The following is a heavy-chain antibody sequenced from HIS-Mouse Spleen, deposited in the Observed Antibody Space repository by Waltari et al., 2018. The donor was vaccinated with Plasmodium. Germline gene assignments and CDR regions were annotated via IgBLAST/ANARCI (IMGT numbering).Heavy chain of an antibody. CDR3: ARGSAGDAFDI. V-gene: IGHV1-18*01. J-gene: IGHJ3*02. Sequence: QVQLVQSGAEVKKPGASVKVSCKASGYTFTNYGISWVRQAPGQGLGWMGWVSPYKGNTHFAQKLQGRVTMTTDTSTSTAYMELRSLRSDDTAVYYCARGSAGDAFDIWGQGTMVTVSS. CDR1: GYTFTNYG. D-gene: IGHD6-19*01. CDR2: VSPYKGNT.